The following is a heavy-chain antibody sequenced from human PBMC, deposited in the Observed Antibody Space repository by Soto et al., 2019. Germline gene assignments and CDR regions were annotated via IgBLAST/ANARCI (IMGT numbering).Heavy chain of an antibody. CDR2: INHSGST. CDR3: ARGRAMITFGGVIVIPLYYYYGMDV. J-gene: IGHJ6*02. Sequence: PSETLSLTCAVYGGSFSGYYWSWIRQPPGKGLEWIGEINHSGSTNYNPSLKSRVTISVDTSKNQFSLKLSSVTAADTAVYYCARGRAMITFGGVIVIPLYYYYGMDVWGQGTTVTVSS. V-gene: IGHV4-34*01. D-gene: IGHD3-16*02. CDR1: GGSFSGYY.